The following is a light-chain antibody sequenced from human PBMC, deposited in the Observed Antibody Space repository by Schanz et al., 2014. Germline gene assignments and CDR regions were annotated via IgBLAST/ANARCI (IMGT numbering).Light chain of an antibody. CDR1: SGSVSTSYY. J-gene: IGLJ3*02. V-gene: IGLV8-61*01. Sequence: QTVVTQEPSFSVSPGGTVTLTCGLSSGSVSTSYYPGWFQQTPGQAPRTLIYSTNFRSSGVPDRFSGSILGNKAALTITGAQADDESDYYCVLYMGSGIWVFGGGTKLTVL. CDR2: STN. CDR3: VLYMGSGIWV.